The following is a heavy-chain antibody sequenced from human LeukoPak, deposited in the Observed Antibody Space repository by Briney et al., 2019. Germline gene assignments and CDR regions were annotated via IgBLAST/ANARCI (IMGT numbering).Heavy chain of an antibody. D-gene: IGHD2-15*01. CDR2: ISSSSSYI. Sequence: GGSLRLSCAASGFTFSSYSMNWVRQAPGKGLEWVSSISSSSSYIYYADSVKGRFTISRDNAKNSLYLQMNSLRAEDTAVYYCARHEETCSGGFCFLDYFDPWGQGTLVTVSS. CDR1: GFTFSSYS. V-gene: IGHV3-21*04. CDR3: ARHEETCSGGFCFLDYFDP. J-gene: IGHJ4*02.